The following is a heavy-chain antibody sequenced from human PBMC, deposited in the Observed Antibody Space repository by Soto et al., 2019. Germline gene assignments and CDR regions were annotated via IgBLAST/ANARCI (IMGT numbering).Heavy chain of an antibody. D-gene: IGHD1-1*01. Sequence: QVHLVQSGAEVKKPGASVKVSWTGSGYAFTSDGITWVRQAPGQGLEWMGWISAHNGNTNYAQKLQGRVTVTRDTSTSTSYMELRSLRSDDTAVYYCARGRYGDYWGQGALVTVSP. CDR2: ISAHNGNT. CDR1: GYAFTSDG. V-gene: IGHV1-18*01. CDR3: ARGRYGDY. J-gene: IGHJ4*02.